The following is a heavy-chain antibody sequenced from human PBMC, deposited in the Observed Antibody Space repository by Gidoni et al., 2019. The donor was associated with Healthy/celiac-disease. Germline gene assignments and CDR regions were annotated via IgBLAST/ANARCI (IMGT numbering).Heavy chain of an antibody. CDR1: GFPFSSYS. D-gene: IGHD1-7*01. J-gene: IGHJ5*02. CDR3: ARDGLELPLDWFDP. CDR2: ISSSSSYI. Sequence: EVQLVESGGGLVKPGGSLRLSCAASGFPFSSYSMNWVRQAPGKGLEWVSSISSSSSYIYYSDSVKGRFTISRDNAKNSLYLQMNSLRAEDTAVYYCARDGLELPLDWFDPWGQGTLVTVSS. V-gene: IGHV3-21*01.